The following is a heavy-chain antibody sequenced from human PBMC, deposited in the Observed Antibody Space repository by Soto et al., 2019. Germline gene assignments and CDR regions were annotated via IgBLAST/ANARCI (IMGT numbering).Heavy chain of an antibody. V-gene: IGHV1-69*01. D-gene: IGHD2-15*01. CDR2: IIPIFGTA. J-gene: IGHJ6*02. CDR1: GGTFSSYA. CDR3: ARVGGGGTKPYGYYYYGMDV. Sequence: QVQLVQSGAEVKKPGSSVKVSCKASGGTFSSYAISWVRQAPGQGLEWMGGIIPIFGTANYAQKFQGRVTITADESTSTAYMELSSLRSEYTAVYYCARVGGGGTKPYGYYYYGMDVWGQGTTVTVSS.